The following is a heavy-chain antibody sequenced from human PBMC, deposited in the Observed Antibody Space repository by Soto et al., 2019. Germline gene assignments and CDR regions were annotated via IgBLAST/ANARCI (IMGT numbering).Heavy chain of an antibody. CDR3: ARSRSGYSYGFFDH. V-gene: IGHV1-69*13. Sequence: SVKVSCKASGGTFSGYAISWVRQAPGQGLEWMGGIIPIFGTANYAQKFQGRVTITADESTGTAYMELSSLRSEDTAVYYCARSRSGYSYGFFDHWGQGTLVTVSS. J-gene: IGHJ4*02. CDR1: GGTFSGYA. D-gene: IGHD5-18*01. CDR2: IIPIFGTA.